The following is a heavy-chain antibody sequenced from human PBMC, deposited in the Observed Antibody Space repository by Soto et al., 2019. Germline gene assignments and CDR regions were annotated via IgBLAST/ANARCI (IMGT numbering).Heavy chain of an antibody. CDR2: IIPILGIA. V-gene: IGHV1-69*04. D-gene: IGHD3-22*01. CDR3: ARDRGPSSGYYPYWLDP. J-gene: IGHJ5*02. CDR1: GGTFSSYT. Sequence: SVKLSCKASGGTFSSYTSSWVRQAPGQGLEWMGRIIPILGIANYAQKFQGRVTITADESTSTAYMELSSLRSEDTAVYYCARDRGPSSGYYPYWLDPWGQGTLVTVSS.